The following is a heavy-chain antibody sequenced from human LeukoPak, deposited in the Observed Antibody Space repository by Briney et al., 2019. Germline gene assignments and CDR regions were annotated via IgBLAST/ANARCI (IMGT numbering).Heavy chain of an antibody. CDR3: ASRYQAPENWFDP. CDR1: GGSISSGAHY. Sequence: SQTLSLTCTVSGGSISSGAHYWSWIRQHPGKGLEWIGYIHYSGSIYYNPSLKSRVAISVDTSKNQFSLKLSSVTAADTAVYSCASRYQAPENWFDPWGQGTLVTVSS. D-gene: IGHD2-2*01. J-gene: IGHJ5*02. CDR2: IHYSGSI. V-gene: IGHV4-31*03.